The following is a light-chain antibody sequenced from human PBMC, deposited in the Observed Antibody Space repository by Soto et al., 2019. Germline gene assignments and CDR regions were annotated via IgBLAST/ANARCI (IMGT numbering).Light chain of an antibody. J-gene: IGKJ1*01. CDR3: QQYGSSPWT. Sequence: EIVMTQSPATLSVSPWEGATLSCRASQSVSSSLAWYQQKPGQAPRLLIYGASSRATGIPDRFSGSGSGTDFTLTISRLEPEDFAVYYCQQYGSSPWTFGQGTKVDI. CDR2: GAS. CDR1: QSVSSS. V-gene: IGKV3-20*01.